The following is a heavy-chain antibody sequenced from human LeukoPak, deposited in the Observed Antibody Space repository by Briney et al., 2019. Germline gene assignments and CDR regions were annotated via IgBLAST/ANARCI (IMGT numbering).Heavy chain of an antibody. D-gene: IGHD3-22*01. Sequence: GGSLRLSCAASGFTFNNYAMTWVRQAPGKGLEWVSGISSSGGTTNYADSVEGRFTISRDNSKNTLFLQMNSLRAEDTAVYYCADLGDYYDSSGYFYGGSYYWGQGALVTVSS. CDR3: ADLGDYYDSSGYFYGGSYY. J-gene: IGHJ4*02. V-gene: IGHV3-23*01. CDR2: ISSSGGTT. CDR1: GFTFNNYA.